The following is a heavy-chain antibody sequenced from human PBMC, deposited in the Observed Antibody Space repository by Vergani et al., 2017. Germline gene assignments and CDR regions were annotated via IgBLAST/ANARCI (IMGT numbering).Heavy chain of an antibody. Sequence: QVQLVQSGAEVKTPGASVTVSCKASGYTFTSYGIRWVRQAPGQGREWMGWISAYNGNTNYAQKLQGRVTMTTDTSTSTAYMELRSLRSDDTAVYYCASVAYCVGDCYASGDYWGQGTLVTVSS. CDR2: ISAYNGNT. V-gene: IGHV1-18*01. CDR1: GYTFTSYG. J-gene: IGHJ4*02. D-gene: IGHD2-21*02. CDR3: ASVAYCVGDCYASGDY.